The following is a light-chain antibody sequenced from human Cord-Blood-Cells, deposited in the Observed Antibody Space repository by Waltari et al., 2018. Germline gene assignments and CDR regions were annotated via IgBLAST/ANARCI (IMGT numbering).Light chain of an antibody. CDR1: ASVSSY. V-gene: IGKV3-11*01. J-gene: IGKJ4*01. CDR2: DAS. Sequence: EIVLTQSPANLSLSPGERATPPCRARASVSSYLPWYQQKPGQAPRLLIYDASNRATSIPARFSGSGSGTDFTLTISSLEPEDFAVYYCQQRSNWPPLTFGGGTKVEIK. CDR3: QQRSNWPPLT.